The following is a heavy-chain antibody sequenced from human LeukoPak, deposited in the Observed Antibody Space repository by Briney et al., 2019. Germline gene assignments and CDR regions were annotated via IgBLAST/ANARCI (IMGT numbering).Heavy chain of an antibody. Sequence: PGESLRLSCAASGFTFSSYGIHWVRQAPGKGLEWVALIWYDGSNKYYADSVKGRFTISRDNSKNTLYLQMNSLRAEDTAVYYCAKSPQYCSGGSCYRVENWGQGTLVTVSS. CDR2: IWYDGSNK. CDR1: GFTFSSYG. J-gene: IGHJ4*02. V-gene: IGHV3-33*06. D-gene: IGHD2-15*01. CDR3: AKSPQYCSGGSCYRVEN.